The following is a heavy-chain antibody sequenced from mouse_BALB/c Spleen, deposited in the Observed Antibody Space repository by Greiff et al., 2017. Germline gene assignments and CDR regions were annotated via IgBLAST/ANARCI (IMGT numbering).Heavy chain of an antibody. J-gene: IGHJ4*01. D-gene: IGHD1-1*01. V-gene: IGHV1S22*01. CDR1: GYTFTSYW. Sequence: LQQPGSELVRPGASVKLSCKASGYTFTSYWMHWVKQRPGQGLEWIGNIYPGSGSTNYDEKFKSKATLTVDTSSSTAYMQLSSLTSEDSAVYYCTRCYYGSSYDAMDYWGQGTSVTVSS. CDR3: TRCYYGSSYDAMDY. CDR2: IYPGSGST.